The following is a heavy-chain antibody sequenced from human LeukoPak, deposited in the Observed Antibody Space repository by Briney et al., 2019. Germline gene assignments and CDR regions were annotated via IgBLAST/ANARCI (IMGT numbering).Heavy chain of an antibody. J-gene: IGHJ3*02. D-gene: IGHD1-1*01. V-gene: IGHV4-59*08. CDR2: IDYSGST. CDR3: ARNWQDYAFDI. Sequence: SATLSLTCTVSGGSISSYYWSWIRQPPGKGLEWIGYIDYSGSTIYNPSLKSRVTISVDTSKNQFSLKVSFVTAADTAVYYCARNWQDYAFDIWGQGTMVTVSS. CDR1: GGSISSYY.